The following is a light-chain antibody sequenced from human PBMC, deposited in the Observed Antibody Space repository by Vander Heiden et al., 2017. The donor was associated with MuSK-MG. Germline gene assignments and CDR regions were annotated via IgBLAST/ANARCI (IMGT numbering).Light chain of an antibody. V-gene: IGKV1-5*03. CDR1: QSVTNW. J-gene: IGKJ5*01. CDR3: QQYNTYST. Sequence: DIQMTQSPSTLSAVVGDRVTITCRASQSVTNWLAWYQQKPGKAPKLLIYQASILESGVPSRFSGSGSGTEFTLTISSLQPDDFATYYCQQYNTYSTFGQGTRLEIK. CDR2: QAS.